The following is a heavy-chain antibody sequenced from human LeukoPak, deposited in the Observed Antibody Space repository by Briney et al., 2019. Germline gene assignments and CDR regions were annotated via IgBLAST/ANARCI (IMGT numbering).Heavy chain of an antibody. CDR3: ATDRSSSWSDAFDI. CDR2: FDPEDGET. J-gene: IGHJ3*02. D-gene: IGHD6-13*01. V-gene: IGHV1-24*01. CDR1: GYTLTELS. Sequence: ASVKVSCKVSGYTLTELSMHWVRQAPGKGLEWMGGFDPEDGETIYAQKFQGRVTMTEDTSTDTAYMELSSLRSEDTAVYYCATDRSSSWSDAFDIWGQGTMVTVSS.